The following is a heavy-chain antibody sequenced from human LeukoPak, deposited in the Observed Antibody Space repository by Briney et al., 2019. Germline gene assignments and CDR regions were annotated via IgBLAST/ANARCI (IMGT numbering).Heavy chain of an antibody. J-gene: IGHJ4*02. CDR3: AKSGAYYYDSSDGPYFDY. V-gene: IGHV3-9*01. Sequence: GRSLRLSCAASGFTFDDYAMHWVRHAPGKGLEWVSGISWNSGSIGYADSAKGRFTISRDNAKNSLYLQMNSLRAEDTALYCCAKSGAYYYDSSDGPYFDYWGQGTLVTVSS. CDR2: ISWNSGSI. D-gene: IGHD3-22*01. CDR1: GFTFDDYA.